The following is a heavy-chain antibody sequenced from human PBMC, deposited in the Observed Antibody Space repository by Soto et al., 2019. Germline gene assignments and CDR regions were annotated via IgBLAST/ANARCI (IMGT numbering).Heavy chain of an antibody. CDR2: MNPNSGNT. J-gene: IGHJ5*02. D-gene: IGHD3-3*01. V-gene: IGHV1-8*01. Sequence: QVKLVQSGAEVKKPGASVKVSCKASGYTFTSYDINWVRQATGQGLEWMGWMNPNSGNTGYAQKFQGRVTMTRNTAISTAYRELSSLRSEDTAVYYCARVGGGYYSRGTTGWFDPWGQGTLVTVSS. CDR3: ARVGGGYYSRGTTGWFDP. CDR1: GYTFTSYD.